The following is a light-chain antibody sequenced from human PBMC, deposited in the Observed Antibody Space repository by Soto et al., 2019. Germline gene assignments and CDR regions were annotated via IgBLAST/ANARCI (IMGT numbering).Light chain of an antibody. CDR2: NDR. V-gene: IGLV3-21*02. Sequence: YDLTRPPSVSVAPGQTARITCGGNNIGSKGVHWYQQRPGQAPVLVVYNDRDRPSGIPERFSGSNSGNTATLTISRVEAGDEADYYCQVWDSSSHYVFGTGTKVTVL. J-gene: IGLJ1*01. CDR1: NIGSKG. CDR3: QVWDSSSHYV.